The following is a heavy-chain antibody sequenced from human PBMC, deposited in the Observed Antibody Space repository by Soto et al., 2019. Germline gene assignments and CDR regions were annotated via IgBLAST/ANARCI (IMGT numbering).Heavy chain of an antibody. CDR1: GGSISSYY. D-gene: IGHD2-15*01. CDR3: ASSYCSGGACFQFDY. V-gene: IGHV4-59*12. Sequence: QVQLQESGPGLVKPSETLSLTCTVSGGSISSYYWSWIRQPPGKGLEWNGYFYYSGSTIYNPSLERRVTISGDTSKNQFSLQLNSVTAADTAVYFGASSYCSGGACFQFDYWGQGTLATVSS. CDR2: FYYSGST. J-gene: IGHJ4*02.